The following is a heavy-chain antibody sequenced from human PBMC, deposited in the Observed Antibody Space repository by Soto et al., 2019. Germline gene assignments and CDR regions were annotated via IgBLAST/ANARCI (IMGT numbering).Heavy chain of an antibody. Sequence: GGSLRLSCTASGFTFGDYAMSWVRQAPGKGLEWVGFIRSKAYGGTTEYAASVKGRFTISRDDSKSIAYLQMNSLKTEDTAVYYCTSDLLAGLAYYGTDVWRQGPTVTVSS. D-gene: IGHD5-12*01. J-gene: IGHJ6*02. CDR1: GFTFGDYA. CDR3: TSDLLAGLAYYGTDV. CDR2: IRSKAYGGTT. V-gene: IGHV3-49*04.